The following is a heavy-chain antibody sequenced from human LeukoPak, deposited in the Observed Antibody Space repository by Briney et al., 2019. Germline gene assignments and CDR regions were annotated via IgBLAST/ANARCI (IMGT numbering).Heavy chain of an antibody. D-gene: IGHD2-15*01. CDR3: ARGQDYSNWFDP. V-gene: IGHV4-59*01. CDR1: GGSISSYY. CDR2: IYYSEST. J-gene: IGHJ5*02. Sequence: SETLSLTCTVSGGSISSYYWSWIRQPPGKGLEWIGYIYYSESTNYNPSLKSRVTISVDSSKNQSSLKLSSVTAADTAVYYCARGQDYSNWFDPWGQGTLVTVSS.